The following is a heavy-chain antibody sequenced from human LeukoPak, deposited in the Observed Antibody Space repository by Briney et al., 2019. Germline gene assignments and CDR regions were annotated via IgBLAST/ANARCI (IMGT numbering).Heavy chain of an antibody. D-gene: IGHD3-10*01. CDR2: INPNSGGT. CDR1: GYTFTGYY. Sequence: ASVKVSCKASGYTFTGYYMHWVRQAPGQGLEWMGWINPNSGGTNYAQKFQGWVTMTRNTSISTAYMELSSLRSEDTAVYYCARRGERYLVRGVMSYWGQGTLVTASS. CDR3: ARRGERYLVRGVMSY. J-gene: IGHJ4*02. V-gene: IGHV1-2*04.